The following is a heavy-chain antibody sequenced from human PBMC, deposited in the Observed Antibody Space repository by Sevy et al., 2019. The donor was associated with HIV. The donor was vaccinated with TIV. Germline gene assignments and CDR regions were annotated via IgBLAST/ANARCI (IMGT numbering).Heavy chain of an antibody. J-gene: IGHJ4*02. D-gene: IGHD3-9*01. CDR1: GFTFSSYA. V-gene: IGHV3-30-3*01. CDR2: ISYDGSNK. Sequence: GGFLRLSCAASGFTFSSYAMHWVRQAPGKGLEWVAVISYDGSNKYYADSVKGRFTISRDNSKNTLYLQMNSLRSEDTSVYYCARGYYDILSGYPHPDYWGQGTQVTVSS. CDR3: ARGYYDILSGYPHPDY.